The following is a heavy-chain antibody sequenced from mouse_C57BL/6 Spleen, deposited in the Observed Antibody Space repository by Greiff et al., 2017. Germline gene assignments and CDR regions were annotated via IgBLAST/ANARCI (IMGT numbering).Heavy chain of an antibody. CDR1: GYAFSSYW. Sequence: VQLQQSGAELVKPGASVKISCKASGYAFSSYWMNWVKQRPGKGLEWIGQIYPGDGDTNYNGKFKGKATLTADKSSSTAYMQLSSLTAEDSAVYFCARSATMVYFDDWGQGTTLTVSS. CDR3: ARSATMVYFDD. CDR2: IYPGDGDT. J-gene: IGHJ2*01. V-gene: IGHV1-80*01. D-gene: IGHD2-1*01.